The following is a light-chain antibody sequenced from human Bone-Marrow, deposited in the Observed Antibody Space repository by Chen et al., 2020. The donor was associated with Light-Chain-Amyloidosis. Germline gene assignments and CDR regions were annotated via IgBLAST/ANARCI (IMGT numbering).Light chain of an antibody. V-gene: IGKV3-15*01. CDR1: QSVSSD. Sequence: EIVMTQSPATPSVSPGERATLSCRASQSVSSDLAGYQQKPGQAPRLLIYVASTRATGIPDRFSGSGSGTEFALTISSLQSEDFAVYYCQQYNNWPPWTFGQGTKVEIK. J-gene: IGKJ1*01. CDR2: VAS. CDR3: QQYNNWPPWT.